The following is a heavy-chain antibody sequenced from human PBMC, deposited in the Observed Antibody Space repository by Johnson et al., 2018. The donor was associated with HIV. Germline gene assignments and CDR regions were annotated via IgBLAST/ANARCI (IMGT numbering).Heavy chain of an antibody. CDR3: ARDKYGVPSGAFDI. V-gene: IGHV3-20*04. Sequence: VQLVESGGGMVRPGGSLRLTCAASGFSFDDYEMNWVHYAPGKGAEWVASHNWSGGSTGYADSVKGRFTISRDNAKNSLYLQMNSLRAEDTALYYCARDKYGVPSGAFDIWGQGTMVTVSS. J-gene: IGHJ3*02. CDR2: HNWSGGST. CDR1: GFSFDDYE. D-gene: IGHD4-17*01.